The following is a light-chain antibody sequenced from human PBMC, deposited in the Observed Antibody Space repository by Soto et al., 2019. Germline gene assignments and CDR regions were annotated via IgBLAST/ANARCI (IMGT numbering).Light chain of an antibody. V-gene: IGKV1-5*01. CDR1: QSISSW. Sequence: DIQMTRSPSTLSASVGDRVTITCRASQSISSWLAWYQQKPGKAPKLLIYDASSLESGVPSRFSGSGSGTEFTLTISSLQPEDFATYYCQQGYSIVTFRGGTKVDI. CDR2: DAS. CDR3: QQGYSIVT. J-gene: IGKJ4*01.